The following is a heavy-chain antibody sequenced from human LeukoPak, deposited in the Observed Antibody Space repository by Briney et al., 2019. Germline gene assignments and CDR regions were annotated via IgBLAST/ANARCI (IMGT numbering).Heavy chain of an antibody. CDR3: ARGRYVGGYTPDYYYYYMDV. V-gene: IGHV4-61*02. CDR2: IYTSGST. CDR1: GGSISSGSYY. J-gene: IGHJ6*03. Sequence: SETLSLTCTVSGGSISSGSYYWSWIRQPPGKGLEWIGRIYTSGSTNYNPSLKSRVTISVDTSKNQFSLKLSSVTAADTAVYYCARGRYVGGYTPDYYYYYMDVWGKGTTVTISS. D-gene: IGHD3-22*01.